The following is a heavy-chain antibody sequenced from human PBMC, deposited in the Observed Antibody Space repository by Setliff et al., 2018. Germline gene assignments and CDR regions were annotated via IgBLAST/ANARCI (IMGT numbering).Heavy chain of an antibody. J-gene: IGHJ6*04. CDR3: ARDGSIEVGPGTNQELDV. CDR1: GFTFSSYW. D-gene: IGHD2-2*01. Sequence: PGGSLRLSCAASGFTFSSYWMTWVRQAPGKGLEWVANIKQDGSEKYYVDSVKGRFTISRDNTNNSMYLQMNSLGTDDTAVYYCARDGSIEVGPGTNQELDVWGTGTTVTVSS. V-gene: IGHV3-7*03. CDR2: IKQDGSEK.